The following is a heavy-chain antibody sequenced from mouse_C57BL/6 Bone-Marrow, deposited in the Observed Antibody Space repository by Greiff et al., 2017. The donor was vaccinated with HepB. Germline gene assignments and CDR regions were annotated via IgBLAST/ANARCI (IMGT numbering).Heavy chain of an antibody. V-gene: IGHV2-2*01. CDR2: LWSGGST. J-gene: IGHJ3*01. CDR1: GFSLTSYG. Sequence: QVQLQQSGPGLVQPSQSLSITCTVSGFSLTSYGVHWVRQSPGKGLEWLGVLWSGGSTDYNAAFISRLSISKDNSKSQVFFKMNSLQADDTAIYYCARNFDDYFWFAYWGQGTLVTVSA. CDR3: ARNFDDYFWFAY. D-gene: IGHD2-3*01.